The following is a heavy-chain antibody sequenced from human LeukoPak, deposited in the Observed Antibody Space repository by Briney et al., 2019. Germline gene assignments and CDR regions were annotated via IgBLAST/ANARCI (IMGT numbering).Heavy chain of an antibody. CDR3: ARDRSGSGTYYGSPDY. CDR1: GGSISSSY. D-gene: IGHD3-10*01. V-gene: IGHV4-4*07. J-gene: IGHJ4*02. CDR2: IYTSGNT. Sequence: LGTLSLTCTVSGGSISSSYWSWIRQPAGQGLEGIGRIYTSGNTHYNPSLMSRVTMSVDTSNSQLSLRLSSVTAADTAVYYCARDRSGSGTYYGSPDYWGQGILVTVSS.